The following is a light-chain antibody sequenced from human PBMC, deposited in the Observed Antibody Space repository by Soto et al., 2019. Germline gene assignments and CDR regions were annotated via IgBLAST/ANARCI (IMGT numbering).Light chain of an antibody. Sequence: EIVLTQSPGTLSLSPGERATLSCRASQSVSSSYLAWYQQKPGQAPRLLIYGASSRATGIPDRFSGSGSGTDFTLTISRLEPEDFVVYYCQQYGLTFGQGTKVEIK. CDR3: QQYGLT. CDR1: QSVSSSY. CDR2: GAS. V-gene: IGKV3-20*01. J-gene: IGKJ1*01.